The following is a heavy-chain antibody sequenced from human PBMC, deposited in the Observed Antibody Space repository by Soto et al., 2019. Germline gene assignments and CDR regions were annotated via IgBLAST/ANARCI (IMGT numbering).Heavy chain of an antibody. V-gene: IGHV1-69*01. CDR1: GGTFSSYA. J-gene: IGHJ6*02. CDR3: ARVVDNWNYGTYYYYGMDV. CDR2: IIPIFGTA. D-gene: IGHD1-7*01. Sequence: QVQLVQSGAEVKKPGSSVKVSCKASGGTFSSYAISWVRQAPGQGLEWMGGIIPIFGTANYAQKFQGRVTIPADESTSPAYMELSSLRSEDTAVYYCARVVDNWNYGTYYYYGMDVWGQGTTVTVSS.